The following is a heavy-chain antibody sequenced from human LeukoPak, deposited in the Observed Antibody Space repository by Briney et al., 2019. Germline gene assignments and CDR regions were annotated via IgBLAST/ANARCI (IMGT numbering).Heavy chain of an antibody. J-gene: IGHJ4*02. CDR1: GYTFTGYY. Sequence: ASVKVSCKASGYTFTGYYMHWVRQAPGQGLEWMGIINPSGGSTSYAQKFQGRVTMTRDTSTSTVYMELSSLRSEDTAVYYCAKSSSGWVREIDYWGQGTLVTVSS. D-gene: IGHD6-19*01. CDR2: INPSGGST. CDR3: AKSSSGWVREIDY. V-gene: IGHV1-46*01.